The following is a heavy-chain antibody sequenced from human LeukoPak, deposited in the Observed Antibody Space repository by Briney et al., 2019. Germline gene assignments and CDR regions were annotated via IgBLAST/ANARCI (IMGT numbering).Heavy chain of an antibody. Sequence: GGSLRLSCAASGFTFSSYEMNWVRQAPGKGLEWVSYISSGGSTIYYADSVKGRFTISRDNAKNSLYLQMNSLRAEDTAVYYCARDRRRITIFGVVPYGMDVWGQGTTVTVSS. CDR1: GFTFSSYE. CDR2: ISSGGSTI. CDR3: ARDRRRITIFGVVPYGMDV. D-gene: IGHD3-3*01. V-gene: IGHV3-48*03. J-gene: IGHJ6*02.